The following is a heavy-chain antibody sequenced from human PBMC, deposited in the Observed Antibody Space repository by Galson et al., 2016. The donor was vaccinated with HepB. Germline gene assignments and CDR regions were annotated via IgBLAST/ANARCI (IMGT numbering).Heavy chain of an antibody. D-gene: IGHD3-10*01. Sequence: TLSLTCTVSGGSISSNYYYWSWIRQHPGRGLEWVGYIYYSGSTYYNPSLKSRVTISLDASKNQFSLRLTSVTAADTAVYYCARSWGGRFGEPIDYWGQGTLVTVSS. V-gene: IGHV4-31*03. CDR3: ARSWGGRFGEPIDY. J-gene: IGHJ4*02. CDR2: IYYSGST. CDR1: GGSISSNYYY.